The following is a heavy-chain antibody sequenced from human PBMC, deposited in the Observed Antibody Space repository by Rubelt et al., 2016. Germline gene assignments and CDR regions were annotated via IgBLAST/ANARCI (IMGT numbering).Heavy chain of an antibody. CDR2: IYYSGST. CDR3: ARDSILTGFGY. D-gene: IGHD3-9*01. J-gene: IGHJ4*02. V-gene: IGHV4-61*05. CDR1: GGSISSSSYY. Sequence: QLQLQESGPGLVKPSETLSLTCTVSGGSISSSSYYWGWIRQPPGKGLEWIGYIYYSGSTNYNPSRKGRVTISVDQAKDQFSLRLSSVTAADTAVYYCARDSILTGFGYWGQGTLVTVSS.